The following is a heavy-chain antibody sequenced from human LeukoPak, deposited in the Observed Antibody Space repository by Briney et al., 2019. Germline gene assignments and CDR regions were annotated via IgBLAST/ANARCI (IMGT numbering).Heavy chain of an antibody. CDR1: GFTFSSYA. CDR2: ISYDGSNK. CDR3: AKDRKGHCSSTSCYFGDY. D-gene: IGHD2-2*01. Sequence: HPGGSLRLSCAASGFTFSSYAMHWVRQAPGKGLEWVAVISYDGSNKYYADSVKGRFTISRDNSKNTLYLQMNSLRAEDTAVYYCAKDRKGHCSSTSCYFGDYWGQGTLVTVSS. V-gene: IGHV3-30-3*01. J-gene: IGHJ4*02.